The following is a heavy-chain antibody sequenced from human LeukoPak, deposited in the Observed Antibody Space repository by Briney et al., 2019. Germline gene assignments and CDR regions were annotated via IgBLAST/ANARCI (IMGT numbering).Heavy chain of an antibody. Sequence: GGSLRLSCAASGFTFSSYAMSWVRQALGKGLEWVSAISGSGGSTYYEDSVKGRFTISRDNSKNTLYLQMNSLRAEDTAVYYCAKDLRVQWLADYWGQGTLVTVSS. CDR1: GFTFSSYA. CDR2: ISGSGGST. CDR3: AKDLRVQWLADY. D-gene: IGHD6-19*01. V-gene: IGHV3-23*01. J-gene: IGHJ4*02.